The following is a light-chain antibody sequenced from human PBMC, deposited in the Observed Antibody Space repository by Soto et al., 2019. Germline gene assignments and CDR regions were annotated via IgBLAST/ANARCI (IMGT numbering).Light chain of an antibody. V-gene: IGLV2-14*01. CDR1: SSDVGGYNY. CDR3: QSYDSSLSAYV. Sequence: QSVLTQPASVSGSPGQSITISCTGTSSDVGGYNYVSWYQQHPGKAPKLVIYDVSNRPSGVSDRFSGSKSGNTASLTISGLQAEDEADYYCQSYDSSLSAYVFASGTKVTVL. CDR2: DVS. J-gene: IGLJ1*01.